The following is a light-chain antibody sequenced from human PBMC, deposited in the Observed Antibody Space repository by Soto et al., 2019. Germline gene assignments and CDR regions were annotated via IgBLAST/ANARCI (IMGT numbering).Light chain of an antibody. CDR2: TAS. CDR1: QTVGSGY. V-gene: IGKV3-20*01. CDR3: QQYSNSPYT. Sequence: EIVLTQSPGTLSLSPGERATLSCRTSQTVGSGYLAWYQQKPGQAPRLLIHTASSRATGIPDRFSGSGSGTDFTLTISRLEPEDFALYYCQQYSNSPYTFGQGSKLEIK. J-gene: IGKJ2*01.